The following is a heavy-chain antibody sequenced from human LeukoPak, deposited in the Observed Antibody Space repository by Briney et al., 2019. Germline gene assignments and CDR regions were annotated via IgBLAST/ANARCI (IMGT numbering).Heavy chain of an antibody. Sequence: GGSLKISCKGSGYSFTSYWIGWVRQMPGKGLEWMGIIYPGDSDTRYSPSFQGQVTISADKSISTAYLQWSSLKASDTAMYYCARQVNSYGSSKEVMDVWGRGTTVTVSS. CDR2: IYPGDSDT. J-gene: IGHJ6*03. CDR1: GYSFTSYW. D-gene: IGHD5-18*01. V-gene: IGHV5-51*01. CDR3: ARQVNSYGSSKEVMDV.